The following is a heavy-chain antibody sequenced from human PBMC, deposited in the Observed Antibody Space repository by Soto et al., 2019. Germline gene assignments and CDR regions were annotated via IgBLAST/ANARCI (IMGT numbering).Heavy chain of an antibody. CDR2: INHSGST. V-gene: IGHV4-34*01. D-gene: IGHD3-3*01. Sequence: PSETLSLTCAVYGGSFSGYYWSWIRQPPGKGLEWIGEINHSGSTNYNPSLKSRVTISVDTSKYQFSLKLSSVTAADTAVYYCARGETGRITIFGVVRNHYYSYMDVWGKGTTVTVSS. CDR1: GGSFSGYY. J-gene: IGHJ6*03. CDR3: ARGETGRITIFGVVRNHYYSYMDV.